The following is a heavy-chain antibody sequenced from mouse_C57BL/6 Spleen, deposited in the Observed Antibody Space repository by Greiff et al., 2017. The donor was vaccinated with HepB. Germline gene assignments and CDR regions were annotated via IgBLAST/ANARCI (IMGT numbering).Heavy chain of an antibody. V-gene: IGHV1-80*01. CDR2: IYPGDGDT. D-gene: IGHD1-1*01. CDR1: GYAFSSYW. J-gene: IGHJ2*01. CDR3: ARSPGNYGSSFYFDY. Sequence: VQLQQSGAELVKPGASVKISCKASGYAFSSYWMNWVKQRPGKGLEWIGQIYPGDGDTNYNGKFKGKATLTADKSSSTAYMQLSSLTSEDSAVYFCARSPGNYGSSFYFDYWGQGTTLTVSS.